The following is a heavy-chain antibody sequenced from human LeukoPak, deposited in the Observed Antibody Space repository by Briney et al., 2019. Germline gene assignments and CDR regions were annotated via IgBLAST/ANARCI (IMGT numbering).Heavy chain of an antibody. V-gene: IGHV1-18*01. CDR1: GYTFTSYG. CDR2: ISVYNGNT. D-gene: IGHD6-19*01. Sequence: GASVKVSCKASGYTFTSYGISWVRQAPGQGLEWMGWISVYNGNTNYAQKFQGRVTMTEDTSTDTAYMELSSLRSEDTAVYYCATYSGIAVAGTLPGYYYYMDVWGKGTTVTISS. J-gene: IGHJ6*03. CDR3: ATYSGIAVAGTLPGYYYYMDV.